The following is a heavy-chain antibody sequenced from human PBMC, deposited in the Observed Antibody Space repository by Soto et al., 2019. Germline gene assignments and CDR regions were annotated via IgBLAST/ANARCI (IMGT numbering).Heavy chain of an antibody. J-gene: IGHJ5*02. Sequence: SETLSLTCSVSGGSTNSSSSFWGWVRQPPGKGLEWIGRIYYSGSTYYNPSLRSRVTISVDTSKNQFSLKLSSVTAADTAVFYCARHYSSGSRNWFDPWGQGTLVTVSS. CDR1: GGSTNSSSSF. CDR2: IYYSGST. D-gene: IGHD6-19*01. V-gene: IGHV4-39*01. CDR3: ARHYSSGSRNWFDP.